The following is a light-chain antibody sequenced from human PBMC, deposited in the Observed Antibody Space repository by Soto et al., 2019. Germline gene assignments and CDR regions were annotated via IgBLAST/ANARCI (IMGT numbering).Light chain of an antibody. J-gene: IGLJ1*01. CDR2: DVS. V-gene: IGLV2-14*01. Sequence: QSALTQPASVSGSPGQSITISCTGTSSDVGGYNYVSWYQQHPGKAPKLMIYDVSNRPSGVSNRFSGSKSGNTASLTISGLPAEDDADYYCSSYTSSSTPLYVFGTGTKLTVL. CDR3: SSYTSSSTPLYV. CDR1: SSDVGGYNY.